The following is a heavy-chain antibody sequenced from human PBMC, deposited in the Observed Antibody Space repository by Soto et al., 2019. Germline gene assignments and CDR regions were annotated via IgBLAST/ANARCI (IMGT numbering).Heavy chain of an antibody. CDR3: ARGSGSYYNLHDYYYYGMDV. CDR1: GGSISSGGYY. V-gene: IGHV4-31*03. CDR2: IYYSGST. D-gene: IGHD3-10*01. J-gene: IGHJ6*02. Sequence: PSETLSLTCTVSGGSISSGGYYWSWIRQHPGKGLEWIGYIYYSGSTYYNPSLKSRVTISVDTSKNQFSLKLSSVTAADTAVYYCARGSGSYYNLHDYYYYGMDVWGQGTTVTVSS.